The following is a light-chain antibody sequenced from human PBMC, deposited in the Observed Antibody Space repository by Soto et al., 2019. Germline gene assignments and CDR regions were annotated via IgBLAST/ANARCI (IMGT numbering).Light chain of an antibody. V-gene: IGLV2-8*01. J-gene: IGLJ2*01. CDR3: YSAADNTGI. CDR2: EVT. CDR1: SSDVGGYDY. Sequence: QSALTQPPSASGSPGQSVTISCTGTSSDVGGYDYVSWYQQHPGKAPKLMIYEVTIRPSGVSDRFSGSKSGNTASLTVSGLQAEDEADYYCYSAADNTGIFGGGTKLTVL.